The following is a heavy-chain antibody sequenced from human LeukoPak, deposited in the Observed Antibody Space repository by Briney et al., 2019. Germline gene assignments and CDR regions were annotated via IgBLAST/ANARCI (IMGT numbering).Heavy chain of an antibody. D-gene: IGHD3-22*01. Sequence: GASVKVSCKASGYTFTSYGISWVRQAPGQGLEWMGWISAYNGNTNYAQKLQGRVTMTTDTSTSTAYMELRSLRSDDTAVYYCARHTYYYDSSGYYYYYYYMDVWGKGITVTVSS. CDR1: GYTFTSYG. CDR2: ISAYNGNT. V-gene: IGHV1-18*01. J-gene: IGHJ6*03. CDR3: ARHTYYYDSSGYYYYYYYMDV.